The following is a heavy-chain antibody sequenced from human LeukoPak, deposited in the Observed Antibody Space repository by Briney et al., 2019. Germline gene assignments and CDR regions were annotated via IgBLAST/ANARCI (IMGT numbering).Heavy chain of an antibody. D-gene: IGHD2-15*01. J-gene: IGHJ3*02. CDR1: GYSISSGYY. Sequence: SETLSLTCAVSGYSISSGYYWGWIRQPPGKGLEWIGSIYHSGSTYYNPSLKSRVTISADTSKNQFSPRLSSVTAADTALYYCARGGVVAAPGDAFDIWGQGTMVTVFS. CDR3: ARGGVVAAPGDAFDI. CDR2: IYHSGST. V-gene: IGHV4-38-2*01.